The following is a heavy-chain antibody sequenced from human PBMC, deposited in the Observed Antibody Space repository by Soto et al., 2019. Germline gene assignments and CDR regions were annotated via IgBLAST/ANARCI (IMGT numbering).Heavy chain of an antibody. V-gene: IGHV3-30*04. CDR1: GFTFSSYA. J-gene: IGHJ3*02. CDR2: ISYDGRNK. CDR3: ASGGGWYLGTAAFDI. Sequence: QVQLVESGGGVVQPGRSLRLSCAASGFTFSSYAMHWVRQAPGKGLEWVSFISYDGRNKYYADSVKGRFTISRDNSKNTLYLQMNSLRAEDTAVYYCASGGGWYLGTAAFDIWGQGTMGNVSS. D-gene: IGHD6-19*01.